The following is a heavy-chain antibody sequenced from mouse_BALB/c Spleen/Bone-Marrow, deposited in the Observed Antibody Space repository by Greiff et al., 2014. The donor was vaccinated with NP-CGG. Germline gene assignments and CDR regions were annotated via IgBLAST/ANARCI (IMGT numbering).Heavy chain of an antibody. J-gene: IGHJ3*01. Sequence: QVQLQQSGAELVRPGASVKLSCKASGNTFTNYWMSWVKQRPEQGLEWIGRIDPGDSETYYNQKFKDKAILTVDKSSSTAYMQLSNLTAEDSAVYYCVHFGFAYWGQGTLVTVSA. V-gene: IGHV1-52*01. CDR1: GNTFTNYW. CDR2: IDPGDSET. CDR3: VHFGFAY.